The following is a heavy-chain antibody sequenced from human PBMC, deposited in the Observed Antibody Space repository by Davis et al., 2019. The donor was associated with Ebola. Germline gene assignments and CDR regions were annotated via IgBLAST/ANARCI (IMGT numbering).Heavy chain of an antibody. V-gene: IGHV4-59*01. Sequence: GSLRLSCTVSGGSISASYWSWIRQPPGKGLEWIGYIYYSGTTNYNPSLRSRVTLSIDTSKNQFSLKLSSVTAADTAVYYCARGELSSAFFGLDVWGQGTTVTVSS. CDR1: GGSISASY. CDR3: ARGELSSAFFGLDV. D-gene: IGHD6-25*01. J-gene: IGHJ6*02. CDR2: IYYSGTT.